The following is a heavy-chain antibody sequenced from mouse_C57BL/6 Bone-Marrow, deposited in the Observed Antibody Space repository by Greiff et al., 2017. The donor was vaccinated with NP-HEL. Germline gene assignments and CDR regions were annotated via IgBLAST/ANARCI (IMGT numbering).Heavy chain of an antibody. J-gene: IGHJ1*03. CDR2: ISSGSSTI. V-gene: IGHV5-17*01. CDR1: GFTFSDYG. CDR3: ASSSYGYFDV. Sequence: EVQVVESGGGLVKPGGSLKLSCAASGFTFSDYGMHWVRQAPGKGLEWVGYISSGSSTIYYADTVKGRFTISRDNAKNTLFLQMTSLRSEDTAMYYCASSSYGYFDVWGTETTVTVSS. D-gene: IGHD1-1*01.